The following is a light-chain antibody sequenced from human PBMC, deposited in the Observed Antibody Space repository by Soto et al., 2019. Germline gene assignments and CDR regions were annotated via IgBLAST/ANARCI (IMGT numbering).Light chain of an antibody. V-gene: IGKV3-15*01. Sequence: EIVMTQSPATLSVSPGDRATLSCRASQSVSSSLAWYQQIPGQAPRLLIYDASTRATGIPARFGGSGSGTEFTLTISSLQSDDFALYYCQQYNNWPPLTFGGGTKLELK. CDR3: QQYNNWPPLT. J-gene: IGKJ4*01. CDR1: QSVSSS. CDR2: DAS.